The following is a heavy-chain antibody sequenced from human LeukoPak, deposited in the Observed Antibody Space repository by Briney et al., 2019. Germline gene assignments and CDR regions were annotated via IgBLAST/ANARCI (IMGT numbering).Heavy chain of an antibody. CDR1: RFTFSYYA. CDR3: AKEIYAYGSRGFNY. V-gene: IGHV3-23*01. Sequence: GGSLRLSCSASRFTFSYYAMTWVRQAPGKGLEGVSGVSSSGDYTYYANSVKGRFTISRDNSKNTLYLQLSSLRVEDTAVYYCAKEIYAYGSRGFNYWGQGTLVTVSS. J-gene: IGHJ4*02. CDR2: VSSSGDYT. D-gene: IGHD3-10*01.